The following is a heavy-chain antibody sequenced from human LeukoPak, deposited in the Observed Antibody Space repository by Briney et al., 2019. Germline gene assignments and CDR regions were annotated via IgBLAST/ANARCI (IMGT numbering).Heavy chain of an antibody. CDR1: GYTFTSYG. J-gene: IGHJ5*02. CDR2: ISAYNGNT. V-gene: IGHV1-18*01. CDR3: ARDGDVLRYFDWLNSARWLDP. D-gene: IGHD3-9*01. Sequence: GASVKVSCKASGYTFTSYGISWVRQAPGQGLEWMGWISAYNGNTNYAQKLQGRVTMTTDTSTSTAYMELRSLRSDDTAVYYCARDGDVLRYFDWLNSARWLDPWGQGTLVTVSS.